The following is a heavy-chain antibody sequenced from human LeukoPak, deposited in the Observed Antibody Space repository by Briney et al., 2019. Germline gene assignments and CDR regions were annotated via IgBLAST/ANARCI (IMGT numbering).Heavy chain of an antibody. Sequence: SETLSLTCTVSGGSISSSYYYWGWIRQPPGKGLEWIGSIYYSGSTYYNPSLKSRVAISVDTSKNQFSLKLRSVTAADTAVYYCARIXWSGXAGNFDYWGQGTLVTVSS. D-gene: IGHD3-3*01. CDR2: IYYSGST. CDR1: GGSISSSYYY. V-gene: IGHV4-39*01. CDR3: ARIXWSGXAGNFDY. J-gene: IGHJ4*02.